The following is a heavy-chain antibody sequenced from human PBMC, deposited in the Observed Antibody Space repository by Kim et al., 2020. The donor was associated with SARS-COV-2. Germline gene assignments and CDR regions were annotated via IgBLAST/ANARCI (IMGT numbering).Heavy chain of an antibody. CDR3: ARAPVRNPWGCSSTSCYAYYYYGMDV. CDR2: INTNTGNP. J-gene: IGHJ6*02. Sequence: ASVKVSCKASGYTFTSYAMNWVRQAPGQGLEWMGWINTNTGNPTYAQGFTGRFVFSLDTSVSTAYLQISSLKAEDTAVYYCARAPVRNPWGCSSTSCYAYYYYGMDVWGQGTTVTVSS. V-gene: IGHV7-4-1*02. D-gene: IGHD2-2*01. CDR1: GYTFTSYA.